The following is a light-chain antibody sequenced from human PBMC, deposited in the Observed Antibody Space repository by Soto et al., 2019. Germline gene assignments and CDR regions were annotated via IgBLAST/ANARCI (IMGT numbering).Light chain of an antibody. CDR3: QQYGNSPPLT. Sequence: DFVMTQAPDSLAVSLGERATINCKSSQSVLYNSNNKNHLGWFQQKPGHPPKLLIYGASFRPSGVPDRFSGSGSGTDFTLTISRLEPEDFALYYCQQYGNSPPLTFGGGTKVEIK. J-gene: IGKJ4*01. V-gene: IGKV4-1*01. CDR2: GAS. CDR1: QSVLYNSNNKNH.